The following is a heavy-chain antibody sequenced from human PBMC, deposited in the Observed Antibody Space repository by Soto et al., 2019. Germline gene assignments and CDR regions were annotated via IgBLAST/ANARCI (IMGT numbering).Heavy chain of an antibody. D-gene: IGHD3-22*01. CDR1: GFTFSSYE. CDR2: ISSSGSTI. J-gene: IGHJ6*02. CDR3: ARDLKAYDPMGYYYSYYGMDV. V-gene: IGHV3-48*03. Sequence: VVESGGGLVQPGGSLRLSCAASGFTFSSYEMNWVRQAPGKGLEWVSYISSSGSTIYYADSVKGRFTISRDNAKNSLYLQMNSLRAEDTAVYYCARDLKAYDPMGYYYSYYGMDVWGQGTTVTVSS.